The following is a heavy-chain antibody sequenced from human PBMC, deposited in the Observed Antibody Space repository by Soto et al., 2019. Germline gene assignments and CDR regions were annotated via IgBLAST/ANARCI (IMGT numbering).Heavy chain of an antibody. CDR2: IFSNDGK. V-gene: IGHV2-26*01. D-gene: IGHD1-7*01. CDR3: ARIVGTLASDV. CDR1: EFSLSYGGMG. J-gene: IGHJ6*02. Sequence: QVTLKESGPVLVKPTETLTLTCTLSEFSLSYGGMGVSWIRQPPGKALEWLAHIFSNDGKSYNTSLKSRLTISKDTSQSQVVLTMTNMHPVDTATYYCARIVGTLASDVWGQGTTVTVSS.